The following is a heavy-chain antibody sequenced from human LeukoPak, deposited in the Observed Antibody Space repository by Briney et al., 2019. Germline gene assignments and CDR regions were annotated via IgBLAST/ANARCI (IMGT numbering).Heavy chain of an antibody. Sequence: ASVKVSCKASGYSFTSYYIHWVRQAPGQGLEWMGIINPSGGRTTYAQKFQGRVTMTRDTSTSTLYMELSSLRSDDTAVYYCTRGLGSGGYYIWGQGTLSPSPQ. CDR3: TRGLGSGGYYI. CDR1: GYSFTSYY. J-gene: IGHJ4*02. CDR2: INPSGGRT. V-gene: IGHV1-46*03. D-gene: IGHD3-22*01.